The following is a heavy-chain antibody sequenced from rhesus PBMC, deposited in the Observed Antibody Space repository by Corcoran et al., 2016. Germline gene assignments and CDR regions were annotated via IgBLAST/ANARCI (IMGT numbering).Heavy chain of an antibody. CDR1: GFSLSTSGMG. Sequence: QVTLKESGPALVKPTQTLTLTCTFSGFSLSTSGMGVGWIRQPPGKTLEWLAHIYWDDDKRYSTSLKSRLTISKDTSKNQVVLTMTNMDPVDTARYYCARRYCTSTTCYAGYFDYWGQGVLVTVSS. CDR3: ARRYCTSTTCYAGYFDY. D-gene: IGHD2-2*01. CDR2: IYWDDDK. V-gene: IGHV2-1*01. J-gene: IGHJ4*01.